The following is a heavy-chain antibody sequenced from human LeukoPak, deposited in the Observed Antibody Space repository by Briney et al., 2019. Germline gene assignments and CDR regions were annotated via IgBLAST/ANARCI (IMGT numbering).Heavy chain of an antibody. D-gene: IGHD2-15*01. CDR1: GFTFSSYS. J-gene: IGHJ4*02. CDR2: ISSSSSYI. CDR3: AKDRVVAATYYFDY. V-gene: IGHV3-21*01. Sequence: KAGGSLRLSCAASGFTFSSYSMNWVRQAPGKGLEWVSSISSSSSYIYYADSVKGRFTISRDNAKNSLYLQMNSLRAEDTAVYYCAKDRVVAATYYFDYWGQGTLVTVSS.